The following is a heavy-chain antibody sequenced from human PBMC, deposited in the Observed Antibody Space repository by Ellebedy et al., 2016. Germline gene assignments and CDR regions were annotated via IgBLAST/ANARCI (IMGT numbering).Heavy chain of an antibody. CDR1: GFTVSTNY. CDR2: IFSDGNT. Sequence: GGSLRLSCAASGFTVSTNYMKWVRQAPGKGLERVSAIFSDGNTYYADSVKGRFTISRDNSKNTLYLQMNSLRAEDTAVYYCARGVGSGWFDPWGQGTLVTVSS. CDR3: ARGVGSGWFDP. J-gene: IGHJ5*02. D-gene: IGHD2-15*01. V-gene: IGHV3-53*01.